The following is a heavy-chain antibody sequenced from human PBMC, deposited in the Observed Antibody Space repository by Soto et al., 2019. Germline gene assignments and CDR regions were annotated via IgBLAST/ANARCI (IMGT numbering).Heavy chain of an antibody. CDR2: IYYGGST. D-gene: IGHD3-3*01. Sequence: PSETLYLTCTVSGGSITNSSYYWGCIRQPPGEGLEWIGSIYYGGSTYYNPSLKSRVITSVDTSKNQFSLRLSSVTAADAAVYYCAKHRKTIFGLVTHFFDYWGQGTLVTVSS. CDR3: AKHRKTIFGLVTHFFDY. J-gene: IGHJ4*01. V-gene: IGHV4-39*01. CDR1: GGSITNSSYY.